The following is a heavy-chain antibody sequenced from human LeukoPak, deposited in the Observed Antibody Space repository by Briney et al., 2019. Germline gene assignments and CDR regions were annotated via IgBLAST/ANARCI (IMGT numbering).Heavy chain of an antibody. J-gene: IGHJ6*04. CDR3: AREVCSGGSCYLFSNYYYGMDV. V-gene: IGHV1-69*13. CDR2: IIPIFGTA. Sequence: ASVKVSCKASGGTFSSYAISWVRQAPGQGLEWKGGIIPIFGTANYAQKFQGRVTITADESTSTAYMELSSLRSEDTAVYYCAREVCSGGSCYLFSNYYYGMDVWGKGTTVTVSS. D-gene: IGHD2-15*01. CDR1: GGTFSSYA.